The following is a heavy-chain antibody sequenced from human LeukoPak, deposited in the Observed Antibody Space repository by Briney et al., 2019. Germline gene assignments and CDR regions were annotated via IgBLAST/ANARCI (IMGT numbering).Heavy chain of an antibody. D-gene: IGHD6-13*01. CDR3: ARVLAGSTINFDS. CDR1: GGSINSGHHY. J-gene: IGHJ4*02. V-gene: IGHV4-30-4*01. CDR2: IYNSGST. Sequence: PSQTLSLTCTVSGGSINSGHHYWRSIRQPPGKGLEWIGHIYNSGSTTYNPSLKSRVTISVDTSKNQFSLKLYSVTAADTAVYYCARVLAGSTINFDSWGQGTLVTVSS.